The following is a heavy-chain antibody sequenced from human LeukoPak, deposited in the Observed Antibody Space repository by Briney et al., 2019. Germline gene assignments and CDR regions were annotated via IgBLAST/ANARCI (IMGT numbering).Heavy chain of an antibody. CDR2: ISPGGPT. CDR3: AKDGGVRGVINTKDNWFDP. Sequence: GGSLRLSCAAAGFTFDDYGMSWVRQAPGKGLERVSCISPGGPTYYADSVKGRFTISRDNSKNTLYLQMNSLRAEDTAVYYCAKDGGVRGVINTKDNWFDPWGQGTLVTVSS. J-gene: IGHJ5*02. CDR1: GFTFDDYG. D-gene: IGHD3-10*01. V-gene: IGHV3-23*01.